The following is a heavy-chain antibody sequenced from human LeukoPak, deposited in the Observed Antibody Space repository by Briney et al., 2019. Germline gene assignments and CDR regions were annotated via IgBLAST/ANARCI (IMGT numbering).Heavy chain of an antibody. J-gene: IGHJ4*02. V-gene: IGHV6-1*01. D-gene: IGHD3-9*01. Sequence: SQTLSLTCAISGDSVSSNSAAWNWIRQSASRGLEWLGRTYYRSKWYNDYAVSVKSRITINPDTSKNQFSLQLNSVTPEDTAVYYCARALTSYDILTGYRTNPFDYWGQGTLVTVSS. CDR1: GDSVSSNSAA. CDR2: TYYRSKWYN. CDR3: ARALTSYDILTGYRTNPFDY.